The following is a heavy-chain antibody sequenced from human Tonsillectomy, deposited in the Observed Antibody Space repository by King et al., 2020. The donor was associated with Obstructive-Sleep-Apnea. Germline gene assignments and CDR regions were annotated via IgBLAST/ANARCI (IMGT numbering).Heavy chain of an antibody. CDR3: ARQILTGHGPAKYYFDY. Sequence: QLQESGPGLVKPSETLSLTCTVSGGSISSSSYYWGWIRQPPGKGLEWIGSIYYSGSTYYNPSLKSRVTISVDTSKNQFSLKLCSVTAADTAVCYCARQILTGHGPAKYYFDYWGQGTLVTVSS. D-gene: IGHD3-9*01. CDR2: IYYSGST. CDR1: GGSISSSSYY. J-gene: IGHJ4*02. V-gene: IGHV4-39*07.